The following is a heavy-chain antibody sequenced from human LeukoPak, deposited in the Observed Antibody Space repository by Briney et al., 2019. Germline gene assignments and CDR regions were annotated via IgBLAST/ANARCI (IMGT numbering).Heavy chain of an antibody. CDR3: ARADFWSGYPSDY. CDR1: GGSTGSYY. J-gene: IGHJ4*02. V-gene: IGHV4-59*01. Sequence: SETLSLTCTVSGGSTGSYYWSWIRQPPGKGLEWIGYIYYSGSTNYNPSLKSRVTISVDTSKNQFSLKLSSVTAADTAVYYCARADFWSGYPSDYWGQGTLVTVSS. CDR2: IYYSGST. D-gene: IGHD3-3*01.